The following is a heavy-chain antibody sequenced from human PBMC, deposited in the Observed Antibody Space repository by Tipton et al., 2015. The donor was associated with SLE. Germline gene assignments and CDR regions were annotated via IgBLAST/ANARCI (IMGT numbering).Heavy chain of an antibody. CDR1: GDSISNYY. Sequence: TLSLTCTVSGDSISNYYWSWIRQPPGKGLEWIAYVYYSGITKYNPSLKSRVTISLDTSKKQFSLTVTSVTAADTAVYYCARSAGYGSSWAHFDYWGQGTLVTVSS. D-gene: IGHD6-13*01. J-gene: IGHJ4*02. CDR2: VYYSGIT. CDR3: ARSAGYGSSWAHFDY. V-gene: IGHV4-59*01.